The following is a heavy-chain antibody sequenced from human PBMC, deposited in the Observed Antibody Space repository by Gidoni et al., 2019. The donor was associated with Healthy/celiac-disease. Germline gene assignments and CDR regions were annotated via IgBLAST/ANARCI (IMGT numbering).Heavy chain of an antibody. J-gene: IGHJ4*02. V-gene: IGHV4-38-2*01. CDR3: ARVYDFWSGYRDY. CDR1: GDSISSGYY. D-gene: IGHD3-3*01. CDR2: IYHSGST. Sequence: QVQLQESGPGLVKPSETLSLTCAVAGDSISSGYYWGWIRQPPGKGLEWIGSIYHSGSTYYHPPLKSRVTISVDTSKNQFSLKLSSVTAADTAVYYCARVYDFWSGYRDYWGQGTLVTVSS.